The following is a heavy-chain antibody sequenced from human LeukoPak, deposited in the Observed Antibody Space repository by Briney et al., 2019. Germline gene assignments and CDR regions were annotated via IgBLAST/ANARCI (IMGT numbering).Heavy chain of an antibody. Sequence: SSEPCPHLRCLWWVLQWLLLELDPPAPREGAGVDWEINHSGSTNYNPSLKSRVTISVDTSKNQFSLKLCSVTAADTAVYYCARAYGSGSYYIDWFDPWGQGTLVTVSS. J-gene: IGHJ5*02. D-gene: IGHD3-10*01. CDR3: ARAYGSGSYYIDWFDP. CDR2: INHSGST. V-gene: IGHV4-34*01. CDR1: WVLQWLL.